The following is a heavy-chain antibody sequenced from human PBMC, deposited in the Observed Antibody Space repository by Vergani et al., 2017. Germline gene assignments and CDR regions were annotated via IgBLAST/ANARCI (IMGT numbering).Heavy chain of an antibody. CDR1: GFTFSSYA. CDR3: ARVGGRRYCTNGVCYYYYYMDV. V-gene: IGHV3-23*01. CDR2: ISGSGGST. D-gene: IGHD2-8*01. Sequence: EVQLLESGGGLVQPGGSLRLSCAASGFTFSSYAMSWVRQAPGKGLEWVSAISGSGGSTYYADSVKGRFTISRDNSKNTLYLQMNSLRAEDTAVYYCARVGGRRYCTNGVCYYYYYMDVWGKGTTVTVSS. J-gene: IGHJ6*03.